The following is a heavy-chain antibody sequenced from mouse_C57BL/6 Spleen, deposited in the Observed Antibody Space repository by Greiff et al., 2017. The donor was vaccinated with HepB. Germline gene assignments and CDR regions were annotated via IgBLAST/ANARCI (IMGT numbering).Heavy chain of an antibody. D-gene: IGHD4-1*02. CDR1: GYTFTSYW. V-gene: IGHV1-55*01. CDR3: AISANLDFDY. Sequence: QVQLQQSGAELVKPGASVKMSCKASGYTFTSYWITWVKQRPGQGLEWIRDIYPGSGSTNYNEKFKSKATLTVDTSSSTAYMQLSSLRSGDSAVYYCAISANLDFDYWGQGTTLTVSS. J-gene: IGHJ2*01. CDR2: IYPGSGST.